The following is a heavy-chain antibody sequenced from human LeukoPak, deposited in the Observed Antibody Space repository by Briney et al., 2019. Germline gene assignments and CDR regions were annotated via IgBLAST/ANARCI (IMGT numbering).Heavy chain of an antibody. CDR1: GGSISSYY. J-gene: IGHJ4*02. D-gene: IGHD3-22*01. CDR2: IYTSGST. CDR3: ARGGGYYDSSGYVDY. Sequence: SETLSLTCTVSGGSISSYYWSWIRQPAGKGLEWIGRIYTSGSTNYNPSLKSRVTMSVDTSKNQFSLKLSSVTAADTAVYYYARGGGYYDSSGYVDYWGQGTLVTVSS. V-gene: IGHV4-4*07.